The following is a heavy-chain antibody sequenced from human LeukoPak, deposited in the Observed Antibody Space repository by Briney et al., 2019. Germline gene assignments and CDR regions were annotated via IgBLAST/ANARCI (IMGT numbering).Heavy chain of an antibody. CDR3: ARDHLRHFAFDY. CDR1: GFTFSSYW. V-gene: IGHV3-7*03. CDR2: IKQDGSEK. Sequence: GGSLRLSCAAFGFTFSSYWMSWVRQAPGKGLEWVANIKQDGSEKYYVDSLKGRFTIFRDNTKNSLFLQMNSLRAEDTAMYYCARDHLRHFAFDYWGQGTLVTVSS. D-gene: IGHD2/OR15-2a*01. J-gene: IGHJ4*02.